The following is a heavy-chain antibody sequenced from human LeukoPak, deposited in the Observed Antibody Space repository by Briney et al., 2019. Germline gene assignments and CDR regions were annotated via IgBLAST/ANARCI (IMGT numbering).Heavy chain of an antibody. V-gene: IGHV3-48*03. J-gene: IGHJ4*02. D-gene: IGHD2-2*01. CDR3: ARRYCSSTSCLIDY. Sequence: GGSLRLSCAASGFTFSSYEMNWVRQAPGKGLEWVSYISSSGTTIYYADSVKGRFTISRASAKNSLYLQMNSLRPENTAVYYFARRYCSSTSCLIDYWGQGTLVTVSS. CDR1: GFTFSSYE. CDR2: ISSSGTTI.